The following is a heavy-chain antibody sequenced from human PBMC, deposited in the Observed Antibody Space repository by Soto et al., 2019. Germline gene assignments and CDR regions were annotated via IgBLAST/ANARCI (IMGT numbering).Heavy chain of an antibody. D-gene: IGHD2-2*01. V-gene: IGHV3-23*01. J-gene: IGHJ4*02. CDR2: ISGSGGST. CDR1: GFTFSSYA. Sequence: PVGSLRLSCAASGFTFSSYAMSWVRQAPGKGLEWVSAISGSGGSTYYADSVKGRFTISRDNSKNTLYLQMNSLRAEDTAVYYCAKDRPDIVVVPAADWGQGTLVTVSS. CDR3: AKDRPDIVVVPAAD.